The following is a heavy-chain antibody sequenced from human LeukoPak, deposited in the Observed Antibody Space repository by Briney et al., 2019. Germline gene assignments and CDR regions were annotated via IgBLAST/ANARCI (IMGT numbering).Heavy chain of an antibody. J-gene: IGHJ3*02. CDR1: GYSISSGYY. CDR3: ARGPYSYDSSGAFDI. Sequence: SETLSLTCSVAGYSISSGYYWGWIRQPPGKGLEWIGSISHSGSTYYNPSLKSRVTISVDTSKNQFSLKLSSATAADTAVYFCARGPYSYDSSGAFDIWGQGTMVTVSS. D-gene: IGHD3-22*01. V-gene: IGHV4-38-2*02. CDR2: ISHSGST.